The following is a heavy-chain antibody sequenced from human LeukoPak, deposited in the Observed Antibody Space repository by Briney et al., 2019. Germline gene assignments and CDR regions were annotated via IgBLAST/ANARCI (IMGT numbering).Heavy chain of an antibody. J-gene: IGHJ3*02. CDR2: ISAYNGNT. D-gene: IGHD3-16*02. V-gene: IGHV1-18*04. CDR1: GYTFTSYG. Sequence: ASVKVSCKASGYTFTSYGISWVRRAPGQGLEWMGWISAYNGNTNYAQKLQGRVTMTTDTSTSTAYMELRSLRSDDTAVYYCARAQYYDYVWGSYRTPPRDIWGQGTMVTVSS. CDR3: ARAQYYDYVWGSYRTPPRDI.